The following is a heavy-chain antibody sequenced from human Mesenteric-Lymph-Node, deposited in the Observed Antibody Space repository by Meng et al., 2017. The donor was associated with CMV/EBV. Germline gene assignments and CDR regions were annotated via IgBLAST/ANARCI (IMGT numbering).Heavy chain of an antibody. CDR2: INHSGST. CDR1: GSFSGYY. Sequence: GSFSGYYWSWIRRPPGKGLEWIGEINHSGSTNYNPSLKSRVTISVDTSKNQFSLKLSSVTAADTAVYYCARGPRTFTVVVTATQFDYWGQGTLVTVSS. J-gene: IGHJ4*02. D-gene: IGHD2-21*02. V-gene: IGHV4-34*01. CDR3: ARGPRTFTVVVTATQFDY.